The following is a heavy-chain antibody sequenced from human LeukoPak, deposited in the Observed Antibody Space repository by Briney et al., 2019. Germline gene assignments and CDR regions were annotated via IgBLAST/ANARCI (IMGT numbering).Heavy chain of an antibody. CDR2: IYYSGST. CDR3: ARYYSLYYYMDV. V-gene: IGHV4-30-4*08. D-gene: IGHD3-10*01. J-gene: IGHJ6*03. CDR1: GYSISSGYY. Sequence: PSETLSLTCTVSGYSISSGYYWSWIRQPPGKGLEWIGYIYYSGSTYYNPSLKSRVTISVDTSKNQFSLKLSSVTAADTAVYYCARYYSLYYYMDVWGKGTTVTVSS.